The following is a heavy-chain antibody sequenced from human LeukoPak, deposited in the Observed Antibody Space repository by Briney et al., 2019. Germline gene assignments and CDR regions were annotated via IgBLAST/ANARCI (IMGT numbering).Heavy chain of an antibody. D-gene: IGHD5-12*01. J-gene: IGHJ4*02. CDR3: AKGSESGSYFSDY. Sequence: GRSLRLSCAASGFTLSSYGMHWVRQAPGKGLEWVAVISSDGSNKYHADSVKGRFTISRDNSKNTLFLQMNRLRGEDTAVYYCAKGSESGSYFSDYWGQGTLVTVSS. CDR2: ISSDGSNK. CDR1: GFTLSSYG. V-gene: IGHV3-30*18.